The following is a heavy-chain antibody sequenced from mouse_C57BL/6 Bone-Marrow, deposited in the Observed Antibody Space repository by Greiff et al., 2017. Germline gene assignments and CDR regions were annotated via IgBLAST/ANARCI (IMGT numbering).Heavy chain of an antibody. CDR3: ERCFYEYGGSCAMDY. CDR2: IDPSDSYT. J-gene: IGHJ4*01. V-gene: IGHV1-69*01. D-gene: IGHD1-1*01. CDR1: GYTFTSYW. Sequence: VQLQQSGAELVMPGASVKLSCKASGYTFTSYWMHWVKQRPGQGLEWIGEIDPSDSYTNYNQKFKGKSTLTVDKSSSTSYMQLSSLTSEDSAVYYGERCFYEYGGSCAMDYWGQGTSVTVSS.